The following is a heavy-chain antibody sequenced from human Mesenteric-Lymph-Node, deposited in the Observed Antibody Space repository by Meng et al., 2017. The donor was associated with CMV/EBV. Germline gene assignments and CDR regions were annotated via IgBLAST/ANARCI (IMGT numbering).Heavy chain of an antibody. D-gene: IGHD3-16*01. CDR3: ARDLGEGIDAFDI. CDR2: IYYSGST. CDR1: GGSVSSGRYY. J-gene: IGHJ3*02. Sequence: SETLSLTCTVSGGSVSSGRYYWTWIRQPPGKGLEWIGYIYYSGSTNYNPSLKSRVTISLDTSKNQFSLKLSSVTAADTAVYYCARDLGEGIDAFDIWGQGTMVTVSS. V-gene: IGHV4-61*01.